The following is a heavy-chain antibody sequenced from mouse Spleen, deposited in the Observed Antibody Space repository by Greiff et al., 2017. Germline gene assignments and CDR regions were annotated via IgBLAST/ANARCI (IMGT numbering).Heavy chain of an antibody. V-gene: IGHV1-69*02. CDR1: GYTFTSYW. CDR3: ARWDRHYAMDY. J-gene: IGHJ4*01. Sequence: VQLQQPGAELVKPGAPVKLSCKASGYTFTSYWMNWVKQRPGRGLEWIGRIDPSDSETHYNQKFKDKATLTVDKSSSTAYIQLSSLTSEDSAVYYCARWDRHYAMDYWGQGTSVTVSS. CDR2: IDPSDSET. D-gene: IGHD4-1*01.